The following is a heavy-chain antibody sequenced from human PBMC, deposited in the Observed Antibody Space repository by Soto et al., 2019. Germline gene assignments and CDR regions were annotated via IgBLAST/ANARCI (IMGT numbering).Heavy chain of an antibody. V-gene: IGHV3-64*01. Sequence: EVQLVESGGGLVQPGGSLRLSCAASGFTFSNYAMHWVRQAPGKGLEYVSTISSNGGSTYYASYVKGRFTISRDNSKNTLYLQMGSLRAEDMAVYYCASSRDGYSFDYWGQGTLVTVSS. CDR1: GFTFSNYA. J-gene: IGHJ4*02. CDR2: ISSNGGST. D-gene: IGHD4-4*01. CDR3: ASSRDGYSFDY.